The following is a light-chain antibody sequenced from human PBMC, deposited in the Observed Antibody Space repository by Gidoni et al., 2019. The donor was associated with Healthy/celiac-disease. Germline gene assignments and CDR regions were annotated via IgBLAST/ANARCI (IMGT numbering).Light chain of an antibody. CDR3: CSYAGSYTV. CDR1: SSDVGGYNY. J-gene: IGLJ3*02. Sequence: SALPQPRSVSGSPGQSVTISCTGTSSDVGGYNYVYWYQQHPGKAPKLMIYDVSKRPSGVPDRFSGAKSGNTASLTISGLQAEDEDDYYCCSYAGSYTVFGGGTKLTVL. V-gene: IGLV2-11*01. CDR2: DVS.